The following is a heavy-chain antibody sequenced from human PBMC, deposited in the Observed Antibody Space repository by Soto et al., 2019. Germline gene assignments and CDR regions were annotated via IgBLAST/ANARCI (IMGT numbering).Heavy chain of an antibody. CDR1: GGSISNGDYY. CDR2: VSYSGNT. Sequence: LSLTCTVSGGSISNGDYYWSWIRQPPGKGLEWIGYVSYSGNTYYNPSLQSRVTISGDTSKNQFSLNLNSVTAADAAVYFCARTNYDSVWGSYRFDYWGQGALVTVSS. V-gene: IGHV4-30-4*01. D-gene: IGHD3-16*02. CDR3: ARTNYDSVWGSYRFDY. J-gene: IGHJ4*02.